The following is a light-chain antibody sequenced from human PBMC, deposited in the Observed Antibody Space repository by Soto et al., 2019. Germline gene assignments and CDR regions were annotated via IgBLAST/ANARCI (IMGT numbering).Light chain of an antibody. CDR2: DAS. V-gene: IGKV1-5*01. J-gene: IGKJ5*01. CDR3: QQRSDWPLT. Sequence: DIQMTQSPSTLSASVGDRVTITCRASQSINSWLAWYQQKPGKAPNLLIYDASSLESGVPSRFSGNGSGTEFTLTISSLQSEDFAVYYCQQRSDWPLTFGQGTRLEIK. CDR1: QSINSW.